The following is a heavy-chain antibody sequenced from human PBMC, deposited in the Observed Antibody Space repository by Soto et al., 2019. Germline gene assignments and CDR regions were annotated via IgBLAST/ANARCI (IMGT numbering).Heavy chain of an antibody. CDR3: ARASNYYVAHFDY. J-gene: IGHJ4*02. Sequence: SETLSLTCTVSGDSISSGAYYWSWIRQPPGKGLEWIGYIYYSGSTNYNPSLKSRVTISVDTSKNQFSLKLSSVTAADTAVYYCARASNYYVAHFDYWGQGTLVTVSS. CDR1: GDSISSGAYY. D-gene: IGHD3-22*01. V-gene: IGHV4-61*08. CDR2: IYYSGST.